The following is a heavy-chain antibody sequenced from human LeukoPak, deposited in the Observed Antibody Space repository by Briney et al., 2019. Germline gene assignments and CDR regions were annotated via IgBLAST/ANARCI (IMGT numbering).Heavy chain of an antibody. J-gene: IGHJ4*02. CDR2: IKQDRSEK. CDR1: GFTFTNYW. V-gene: IGHV3-7*01. CDR3: ARGSYGDTASFDY. Sequence: PGGSLRLSCAASGFTFTNYWMSWVRQAPGKGLELVANIKQDRSEKYYVDSVKGRFTISRDNAKNSLYLQMNSLRAEDTAVYYCARGSYGDTASFDYWGQGTLVTVSS. D-gene: IGHD4-17*01.